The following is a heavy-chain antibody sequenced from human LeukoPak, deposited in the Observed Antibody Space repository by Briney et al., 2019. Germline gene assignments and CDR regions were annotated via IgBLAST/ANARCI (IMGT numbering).Heavy chain of an antibody. V-gene: IGHV3-74*01. CDR2: IDTDGSNT. J-gene: IGHJ3*02. Sequence: RSGGSLRLSCAASGFTFSRYWMQWVRQAPGKGLVWVSRIDTDGSNTNYAGSVKGRFTISRDNAKNTLYLQMSSLRAEDTAVYYCAKAQNDAFDIWGQGTMVTVSS. CDR1: GFTFSRYW. CDR3: AKAQNDAFDI.